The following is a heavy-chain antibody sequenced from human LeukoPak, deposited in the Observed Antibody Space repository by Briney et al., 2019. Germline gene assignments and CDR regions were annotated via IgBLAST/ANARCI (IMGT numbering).Heavy chain of an antibody. CDR1: GYTFTSYA. D-gene: IGHD2-2*01. CDR3: ARDRALGVVVPAAMQIDY. J-gene: IGHJ4*02. V-gene: IGHV1-3*01. CDR2: INAGNGNT. Sequence: GASVKVSCKASGYTFTSYAMHWVRQAPGQRLEWMGWINAGNGNTKYSQKFQGRVTITRDTSASTAYMELSSLRSEDTAVYYCARDRALGVVVPAAMQIDYWGQGTLVTVSS.